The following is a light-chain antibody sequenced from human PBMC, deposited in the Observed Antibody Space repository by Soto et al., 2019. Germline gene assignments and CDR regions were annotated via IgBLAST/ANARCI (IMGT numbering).Light chain of an antibody. CDR2: AAS. J-gene: IGKJ5*01. Sequence: DIQMTQSPSSVSASVGDSVTITCRASQGTSSFLAWSQQKPGKAPKLLIYAASTLQSGVPSRFSGSGSGTDFTLTISSLQPEDFATYFCQQLNSYPITFGQGTRLEIK. V-gene: IGKV1-9*01. CDR3: QQLNSYPIT. CDR1: QGTSSF.